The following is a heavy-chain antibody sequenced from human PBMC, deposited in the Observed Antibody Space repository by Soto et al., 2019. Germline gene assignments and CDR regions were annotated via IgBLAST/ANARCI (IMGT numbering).Heavy chain of an antibody. D-gene: IGHD2-2*02. CDR3: AREAWGYCSSTSCYRYYGMDV. V-gene: IGHV3-72*01. CDR1: GFTFSDHY. J-gene: IGHJ6*02. Sequence: EVPLVESGGGLVQPGGSLRLSCAASGFTFSDHYMDWVRQAPGKGLEWVGRTRNKANSYTTEYAASVKGRFTISRDDSKNSLYLQMNSLKTEDTAVYYCAREAWGYCSSTSCYRYYGMDVWGQGTTVTVSS. CDR2: TRNKANSYTT.